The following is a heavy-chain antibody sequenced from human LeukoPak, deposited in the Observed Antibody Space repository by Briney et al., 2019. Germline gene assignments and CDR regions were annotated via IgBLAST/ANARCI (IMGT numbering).Heavy chain of an antibody. J-gene: IGHJ6*02. Sequence: SETLSLTCTVSGGSISSYYWSWIRQPAGKGLEWIGRIYTSGSTNYNPSLKSRVTMSVDTSKNQFSLKLSSVTATDTAVYYCARDQGYCSSTSCWGHYYYYGMDVWGQGTTVTVSS. V-gene: IGHV4-4*07. CDR2: IYTSGST. CDR3: ARDQGYCSSTSCWGHYYYYGMDV. D-gene: IGHD2-2*01. CDR1: GGSISSYY.